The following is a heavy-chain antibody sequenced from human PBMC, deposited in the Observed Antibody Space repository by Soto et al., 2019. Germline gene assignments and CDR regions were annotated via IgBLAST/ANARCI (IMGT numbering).Heavy chain of an antibody. D-gene: IGHD3-10*01. J-gene: IGHJ5*02. Sequence: PSETLALTWSLSCRSISSGSYYWIWIRQHQGKGXEWIGYIYYSGSTYYNPSIKIRVTISVDTSNNRFSMKLSAVTAGDKAVYYCARGFSITMVRGVRDWFDPWGQGTLVTVSS. V-gene: IGHV4-31*02. CDR3: ARGFSITMVRGVRDWFDP. CDR1: CRSISSGSYY. CDR2: IYYSGST.